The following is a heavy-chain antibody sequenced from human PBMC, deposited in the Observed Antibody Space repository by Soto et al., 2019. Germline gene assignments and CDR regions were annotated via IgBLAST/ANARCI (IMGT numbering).Heavy chain of an antibody. Sequence: EVQLLESGGGLVQPGGSLRLSCAASGFTFSSYAMSWVRQAPGKGLEWVSAISGSGGSTYYADSVKGRFTISRDNSKNTLYLQMNSLRAEDTAVYYCAKARLDGGCDYVWGSYRYPFDYWGQGTLVTVSS. CDR2: ISGSGGST. D-gene: IGHD3-16*02. J-gene: IGHJ4*02. CDR3: AKARLDGGCDYVWGSYRYPFDY. V-gene: IGHV3-23*01. CDR1: GFTFSSYA.